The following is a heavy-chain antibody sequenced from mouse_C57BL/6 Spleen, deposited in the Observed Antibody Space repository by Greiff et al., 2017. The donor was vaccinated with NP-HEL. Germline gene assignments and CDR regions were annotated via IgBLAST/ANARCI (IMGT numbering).Heavy chain of an antibody. CDR1: GFSFNTYA. CDR3: VRHYDGYYYAMDY. J-gene: IGHJ4*01. D-gene: IGHD1-1*01. Sequence: EVQRVESGGGLVQPKGSLKLSCAASGFSFNTYAMNWVRQAPGKGLEWVARIRSKSNNYATYYADSVKDRFTISRDDSESMLYLQMNNLKTEDTAMYYCVRHYDGYYYAMDYWGQGTSVTVSS. CDR2: IRSKSNNYAT. V-gene: IGHV10-1*01.